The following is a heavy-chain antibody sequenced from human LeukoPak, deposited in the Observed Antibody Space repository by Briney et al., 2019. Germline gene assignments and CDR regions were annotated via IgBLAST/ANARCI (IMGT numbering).Heavy chain of an antibody. CDR2: INPNSGGT. J-gene: IGHJ4*02. V-gene: IGHV1-2*02. CDR3: ARVTRRGIAVAGMRY. CDR1: GYTFTVYY. D-gene: IGHD6-19*01. Sequence: ASVTVSCMASGYTFTVYYMHWVRQAPGQGREWMGWINPNSGGTNYAQKFQGRVTMTRDTSISTAYMELSRLRSDDTAVYYCARVTRRGIAVAGMRYWGQGTLVTVSS.